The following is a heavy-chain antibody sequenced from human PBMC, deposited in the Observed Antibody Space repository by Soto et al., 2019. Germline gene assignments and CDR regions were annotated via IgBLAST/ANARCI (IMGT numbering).Heavy chain of an antibody. J-gene: IGHJ4*02. CDR1: GYTFINYG. V-gene: IGHV1-18*01. Sequence: QVQLVQSGGEVKKPGASVKVSCKASGYTFINYGLSWVRQAPGQGLEWIGWIGAYNGNRKFAQKFQGRVTMTTDTSTTXAYMELRSLRSDDTALYYCARGDHYDGSGNYPGDYWGQGTLVTVSS. CDR3: ARGDHYDGSGNYPGDY. CDR2: IGAYNGNR. D-gene: IGHD3-22*01.